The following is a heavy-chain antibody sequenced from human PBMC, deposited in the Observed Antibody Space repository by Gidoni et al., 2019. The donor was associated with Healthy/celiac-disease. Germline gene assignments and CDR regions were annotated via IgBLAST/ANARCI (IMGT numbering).Heavy chain of an antibody. J-gene: IGHJ6*02. CDR3: AREVHDYGDYYGMDV. V-gene: IGHV3-30-3*01. CDR2: IAYDGSNK. Sequence: QVQLVESGGGVVQPGRSLRLSRAASGFTFSSYAMHWVRQAPGKGLEWVAVIAYDGSNKYYADSVKGRFTISRDNSKNTLYLQMNSLRAEDTAVYYCAREVHDYGDYYGMDVWGQGTTVTVSS. D-gene: IGHD4-17*01. CDR1: GFTFSSYA.